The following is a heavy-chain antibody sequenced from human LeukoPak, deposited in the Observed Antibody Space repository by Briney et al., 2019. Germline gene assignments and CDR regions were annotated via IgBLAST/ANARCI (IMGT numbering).Heavy chain of an antibody. CDR3: AKGGYYDLDAFDI. D-gene: IGHD1-26*01. J-gene: IGHJ3*02. V-gene: IGHV3-30*04. CDR1: GFTFSSYA. CDR2: ISYDGSDK. Sequence: PGGSLRLSCAASGFTFSSYAMYWVRQAPGKGLEWVAVISYDGSDKFYADSVKGRFTISRDNAKNSLYLQMNSLRAEDTALYYCAKGGYYDLDAFDIWGQGTMVTVSS.